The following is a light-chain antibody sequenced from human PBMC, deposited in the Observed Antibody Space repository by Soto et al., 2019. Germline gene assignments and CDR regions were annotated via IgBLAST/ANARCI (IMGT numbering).Light chain of an antibody. Sequence: EIVMTQSPSTLSLSPGERAPLSCRASQSINSYLAWYQQKPGQAPRLLIFGASTRATGVPARFSGSGSGTDFTLTVSSLEPEDFALYYCQQRSNWPPEITFGQGTRLEIK. V-gene: IGKV3-11*01. CDR2: GAS. CDR1: QSINSY. J-gene: IGKJ5*01. CDR3: QQRSNWPPEIT.